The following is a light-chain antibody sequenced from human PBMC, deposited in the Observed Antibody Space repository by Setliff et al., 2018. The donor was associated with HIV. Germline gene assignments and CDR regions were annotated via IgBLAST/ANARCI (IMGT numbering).Light chain of an antibody. CDR3: SSYTRTTTLV. CDR2: EVS. Sequence: QSVLTQPPSASGSPGQSVTISCTGTSSDVGGYNYVSWYQQHPGKAPKLMIYEVSKRPSGVPDRFSGSKSGNTASLTVSGLQAEDEADYYCSSYTRTTTLVFGTGTKVTVL. J-gene: IGLJ1*01. V-gene: IGLV2-8*01. CDR1: SSDVGGYNY.